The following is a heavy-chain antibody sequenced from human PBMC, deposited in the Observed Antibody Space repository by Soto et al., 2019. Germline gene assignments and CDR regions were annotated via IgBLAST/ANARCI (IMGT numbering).Heavy chain of an antibody. D-gene: IGHD5-18*01. J-gene: IGHJ6*02. CDR1: GYSFTSYW. Sequence: GESLKISCKGSGYSFTSYWIGWVRQMPGKGLEWMGIIYPGDSDTRYSPSFQGQVTISADKSISTAYLQWSSLKASDTAMYYCARVMDTAIVYYYYGMDVWGQGTTVTVSS. CDR3: ARVMDTAIVYYYYGMDV. V-gene: IGHV5-51*01. CDR2: IYPGDSDT.